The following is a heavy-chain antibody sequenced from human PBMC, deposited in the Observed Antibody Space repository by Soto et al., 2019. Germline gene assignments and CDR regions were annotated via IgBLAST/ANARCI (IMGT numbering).Heavy chain of an antibody. J-gene: IGHJ6*04. CDR1: GDSVSSDSAA. D-gene: IGHD2-15*01. Sequence: PSQTLSLTCAISGDSVSSDSAAWNWIRQSPSRGLEWLGRAYYRSKWFDDYAVSVKSRITITPDTSKNQLSLQLNSLTPEDTAVYYCARVRYCRGGRCYYGMDVWGKGTSVTVSS. CDR2: AYYRSKWFD. V-gene: IGHV6-1*01. CDR3: ARVRYCRGGRCYYGMDV.